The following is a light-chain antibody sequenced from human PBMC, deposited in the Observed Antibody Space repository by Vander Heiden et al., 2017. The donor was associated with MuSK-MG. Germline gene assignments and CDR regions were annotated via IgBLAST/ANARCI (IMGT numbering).Light chain of an antibody. CDR3: AAWDDSLSGVV. J-gene: IGLJ2*01. Sequence: QAVLTQPPSASGTPGQRVTISCSGRGSNIERNFVDWNQQLPGTAPKLLTYRNNQRPSGVPDRFSGSKSGTSASLAISGLRSEDEADYFCAAWDDSLSGVVVGGGTKLTVL. CDR1: GSNIERNF. CDR2: RNN. V-gene: IGLV1-47*01.